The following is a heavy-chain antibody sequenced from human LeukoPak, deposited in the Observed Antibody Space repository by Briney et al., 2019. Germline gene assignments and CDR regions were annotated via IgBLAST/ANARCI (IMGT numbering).Heavy chain of an antibody. CDR3: ARVLRYFDWLPKGNWFDP. CDR2: IYYSGST. CDR1: GYSISSSSYY. Sequence: SETLSLTCTVSGYSISSSSYYWGWIRQPPGKGLEWIGSIYYSGSTYYNPSLKSRVTISVDASKNQFSLKLSSVAAADTAVYYCARVLRYFDWLPKGNWFDPWGQGTLVTVSS. J-gene: IGHJ5*02. V-gene: IGHV4-39*07. D-gene: IGHD3-9*01.